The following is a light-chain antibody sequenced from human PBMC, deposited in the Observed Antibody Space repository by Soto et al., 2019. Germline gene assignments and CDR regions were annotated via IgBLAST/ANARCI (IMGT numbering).Light chain of an antibody. CDR1: SSNIGSNY. CDR3: AAWDDSLSGR. Sequence: QAVVTQPPSASVTPGQRVTISCSGSSSNIGSNYVYWYQQLPGTAPKLLIYRNNQRPSGVPDRFSGSKSGTSASLAISGLRSEDEADYYCAAWDDSLSGRFGGGTKVTVL. V-gene: IGLV1-47*01. J-gene: IGLJ2*01. CDR2: RNN.